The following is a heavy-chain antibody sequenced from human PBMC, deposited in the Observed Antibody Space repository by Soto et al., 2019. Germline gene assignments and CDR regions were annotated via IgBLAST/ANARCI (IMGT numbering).Heavy chain of an antibody. Sequence: QVQLQQSGPGLVKPSQTLSLTCAISGDSVSSNSAAWNWIRQSPSRGLEWLGRTYYRSKWYNDYAVSVKSRITINPDTSKNQFSLQLNSVTPEDTAVYYCARDRPITIFGVVTDKPYYYYGMDVWGQGTTVTVSS. D-gene: IGHD3-3*01. V-gene: IGHV6-1*01. CDR2: TYYRSKWYN. CDR1: GDSVSSNSAA. J-gene: IGHJ6*01. CDR3: ARDRPITIFGVVTDKPYYYYGMDV.